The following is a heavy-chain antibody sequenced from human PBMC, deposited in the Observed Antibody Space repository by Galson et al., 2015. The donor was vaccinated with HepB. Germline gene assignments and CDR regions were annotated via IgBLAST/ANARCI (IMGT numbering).Heavy chain of an antibody. CDR2: ISAYNGNT. V-gene: IGHV1-18*01. CDR3: ARQGWLQGYFDY. D-gene: IGHD5-24*01. Sequence: SVKVSCKASGYTFTSYGISWVRQAPGQGLEWMGWISAYNGNTNYAQKLQGRVTMTTDTSTSTAYMELSSLKASDTAMYYCARQGWLQGYFDYWGQGALVTVSS. J-gene: IGHJ4*02. CDR1: GYTFTSYG.